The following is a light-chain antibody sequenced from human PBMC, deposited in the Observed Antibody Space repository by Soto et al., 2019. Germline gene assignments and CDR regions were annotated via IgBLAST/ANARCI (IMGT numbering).Light chain of an antibody. J-gene: IGKJ1*01. V-gene: IGKV3-20*01. CDR3: QQYSDSPPT. CDR2: GAS. Sequence: EIVLTQSPGTLSLSPWERATLSCRASQRVSARYLAWYHQKPGQAPRLLIFGASDRATGIPDRFSGSGSGTDFTLTIDRLEPEDFAMYYCQQYSDSPPTFGQGTKVDIK. CDR1: QRVSARY.